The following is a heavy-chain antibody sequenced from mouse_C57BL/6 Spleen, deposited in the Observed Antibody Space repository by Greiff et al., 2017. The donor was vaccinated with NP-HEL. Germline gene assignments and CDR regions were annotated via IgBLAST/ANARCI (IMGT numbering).Heavy chain of an antibody. Sequence: LQPGAELVKPGASVKMSCKASGYTFTSYWITWVKQRPGQGLEWIGDIYPGSGSTNYNEKFKSKATLTVDTSSSTAYMQLSSLTSEDSAVYYCARGSSGYPYYAMDYWGQGTSVTVSS. D-gene: IGHD3-2*02. V-gene: IGHV1-55*01. CDR1: GYTFTSYW. J-gene: IGHJ4*01. CDR2: IYPGSGST. CDR3: ARGSSGYPYYAMDY.